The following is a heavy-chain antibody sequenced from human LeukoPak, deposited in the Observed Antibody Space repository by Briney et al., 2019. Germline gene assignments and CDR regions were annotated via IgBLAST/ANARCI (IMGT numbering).Heavy chain of an antibody. J-gene: IGHJ4*02. CDR2: ININTGNP. CDR3: ARGDWVA. V-gene: IGHV7-4-1*02. Sequence: VASVTVSCKASGYTFSGSDMNWVRQAPGQGLEWMGWININTGNPTYVQHFTGRFVFSLDTSVSTAYLQISSLKAEDTAVYYCARGDWVAWGQGTLVTVSS. CDR1: GYTFSGSD. D-gene: IGHD3-9*01.